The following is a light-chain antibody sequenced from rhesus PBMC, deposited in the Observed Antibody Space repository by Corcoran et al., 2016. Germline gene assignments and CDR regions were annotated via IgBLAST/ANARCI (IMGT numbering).Light chain of an antibody. J-gene: IGLJ1*01. CDR3: CSYRSGSTI. CDR1: SSDIGGYND. V-gene: IGLV2S9*01. CDR2: DVS. Sequence: QSALTQPPSVSKSLGQSVTLSCTGTSSDIGGYNDVSWYQQPPGTAPRLLIYDVSKRPSGVSDRFSGAKSGNTASLTISGLQAEDEADYYCCSYRSGSTIFGAGTRLTVL.